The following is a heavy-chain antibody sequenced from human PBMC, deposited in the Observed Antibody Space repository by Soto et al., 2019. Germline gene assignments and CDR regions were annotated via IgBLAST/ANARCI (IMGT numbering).Heavy chain of an antibody. D-gene: IGHD2-2*01. CDR3: ARSSGVPAEYDWFDP. J-gene: IGHJ5*02. Sequence: SLTCTVSGGSISSGDYYWSWIRQPPGKGLEWIGYIYYSGSTYYNPSLKSRVTISVDTSKNQFSLKLSSVTAADTAVYYCARSSGVPAEYDWFDPWGQGNLVTVSS. CDR2: IYYSGST. V-gene: IGHV4-30-4*01. CDR1: GGSISSGDYY.